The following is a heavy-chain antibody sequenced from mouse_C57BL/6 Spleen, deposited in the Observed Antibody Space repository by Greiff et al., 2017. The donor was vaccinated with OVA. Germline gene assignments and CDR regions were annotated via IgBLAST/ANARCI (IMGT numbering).Heavy chain of an antibody. CDR1: GYTFTDYY. J-gene: IGHJ4*01. CDR3: ASGSSYPWQAMEY. CDR2: IGPGSGST. V-gene: IGHV1-77*01. D-gene: IGHD1-1*01. Sequence: VKLQESGAELVKPGASVKISCKASGYTFTDYYINWVKQRPGQGLEWIGKIGPGSGSTYYNEQFKGKATLTADKSSSTAYMQLSSLTSEDSAVYFGASGSSYPWQAMEYWGQGTSVTFSS.